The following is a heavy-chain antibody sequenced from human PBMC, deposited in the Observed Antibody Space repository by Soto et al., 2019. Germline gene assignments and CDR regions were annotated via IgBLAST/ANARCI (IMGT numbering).Heavy chain of an antibody. V-gene: IGHV1-18*01. CDR1: GYTFSNSG. D-gene: IGHD3-3*01. CDR2: INSDNGNT. CDR3: ARDQGITTFRVYSMYYNGIDV. J-gene: IGHJ6*02. Sequence: ASVKVSCKASGYTFSNSGISWVRQAPGQGLEWLGWINSDNGNTNYAQHLQGRVTLTTDTSTSTAYMDLRSLRSDDTAVYYWARDQGITTFRVYSMYYNGIDVWG.